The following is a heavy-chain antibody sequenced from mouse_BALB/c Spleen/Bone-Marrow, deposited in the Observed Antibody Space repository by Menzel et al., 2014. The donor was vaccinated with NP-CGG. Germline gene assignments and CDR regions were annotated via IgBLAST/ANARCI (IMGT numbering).Heavy chain of an antibody. CDR3: ARRGYYAMGY. CDR1: GFDFSRYW. V-gene: IGHV4-1*02. CDR2: INPDSSTI. J-gene: IGHJ4*01. Sequence: EVMLVESGGGLVQPGGSLKLSCAASGFDFSRYWMSWVRQAPGKGLEWIGEINPDSSTIYYTPSLKDKFIISRDNAKNTLYLQMSKVRAEDTALYYCARRGYYAMGYWGQGASGAVSS.